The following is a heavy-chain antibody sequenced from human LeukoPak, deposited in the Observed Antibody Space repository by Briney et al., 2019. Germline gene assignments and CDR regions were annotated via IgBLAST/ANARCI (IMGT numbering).Heavy chain of an antibody. V-gene: IGHV3-64*01. Sequence: GGSLRLSCAASGFTFSSYAMHWVRQAPGKGLEYVSAISSNGGSTYYANSVKGRFTISRDNSTNTLYLQMRSLRAEDMAVYYCARVAQDSSGYYQPRGAFDIWGQGTMVTVSS. CDR3: ARVAQDSSGYYQPRGAFDI. CDR2: ISSNGGST. J-gene: IGHJ3*02. CDR1: GFTFSSYA. D-gene: IGHD3-22*01.